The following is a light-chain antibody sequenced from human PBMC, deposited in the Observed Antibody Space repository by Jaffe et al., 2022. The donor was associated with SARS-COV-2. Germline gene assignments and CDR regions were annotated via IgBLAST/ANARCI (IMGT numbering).Light chain of an antibody. CDR2: DVS. CDR1: SSDVGGYNY. CDR3: CSYAGPLTLVL. J-gene: IGLJ2*01. V-gene: IGLV2-11*01. Sequence: QSALTQPRSVSGSPGQSVTISCTGTSSDVGGYNYVSWYQQYPGKAPKLMIYDVSKRPSGVPDRFSGSKSGNTASLTISGLQAEDEADYYCCSYAGPLTLVLFGGGTKVTVL.